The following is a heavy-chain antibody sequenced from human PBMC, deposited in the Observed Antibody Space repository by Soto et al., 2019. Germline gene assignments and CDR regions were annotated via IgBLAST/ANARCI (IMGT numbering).Heavy chain of an antibody. CDR2: INAGNGHT. V-gene: IGHV1-3*01. D-gene: IGHD3-22*01. J-gene: IGHJ5*02. Sequence: ASVKVSCKASGYTFTSYGMHWVRQAPGQRFEWMGWINAGNGHTKYSQKFQGRVTVTRDTSANTAYMELSSLRSEDTAVYYCASDGVDYYDSSVYHGWFDPWGQGTQVTFSS. CDR3: ASDGVDYYDSSVYHGWFDP. CDR1: GYTFTSYG.